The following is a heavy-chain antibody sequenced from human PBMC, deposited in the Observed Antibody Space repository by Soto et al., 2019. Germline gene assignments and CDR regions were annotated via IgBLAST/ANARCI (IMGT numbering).Heavy chain of an antibody. CDR2: ISYDGNNK. CDR1: GFNFSNYG. J-gene: IGHJ6*02. D-gene: IGHD1-20*01. CDR3: ARVEVTGPYYYYGMDV. Sequence: PGGSLRLSCAASGFNFSNYGMHWVRQAPGKGLEWVAVISYDGNNKYYAESVKGRFTISRDNSKNTLYLQMNSLRAEDTAVYYCARVEVTGPYYYYGMDVWGQGTTVTVSS. V-gene: IGHV3-30*03.